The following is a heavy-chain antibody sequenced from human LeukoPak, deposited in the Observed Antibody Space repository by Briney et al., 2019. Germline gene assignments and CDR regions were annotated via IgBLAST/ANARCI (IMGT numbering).Heavy chain of an antibody. V-gene: IGHV3-74*01. CDR2: INSDGSIT. J-gene: IGHJ6*03. D-gene: IGHD3-10*01. Sequence: GGSLRLSCAASGFTFSSYWMHWVRQAPGKGLVWVSRINSDGSITSYADSVKGRFTIYRDNAKKTLYLQMNSLRAEDTAVYYCAKEGIKMVRGVTNSYYYFMDVWGKGTTVTISS. CDR3: AKEGIKMVRGVTNSYYYFMDV. CDR1: GFTFSSYW.